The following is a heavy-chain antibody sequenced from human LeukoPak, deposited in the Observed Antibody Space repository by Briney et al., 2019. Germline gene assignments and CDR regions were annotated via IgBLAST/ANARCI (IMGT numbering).Heavy chain of an antibody. D-gene: IGHD3-10*01. CDR2: ISRGSDDT. CDR1: GYTFIDYA. J-gene: IGHJ5*02. CDR3: ARDWAPGSSPLDP. Sequence: ASVKVSCKASGYTFIDYAIHWVRQAPGQSLEWVGWISRGSDDTKYSQKFQGRVTITKDTSANTVYMELSSLRSEDTAVYYCARDWAPGSSPLDPWGQGTLVTVSS. V-gene: IGHV1-3*01.